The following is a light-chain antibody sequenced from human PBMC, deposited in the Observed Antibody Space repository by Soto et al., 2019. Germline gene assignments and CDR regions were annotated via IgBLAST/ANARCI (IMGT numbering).Light chain of an antibody. J-gene: IGLJ1*01. Sequence: QSVLTQPAYVSGSPGQSITISCTGTSRDVGGYDYVSWYQQHPGKLPRVMIYEASNRPSGVSNRFSGSKSGNTASLSISRLHAEDEADYYCSSYTSSSIYDVYGTGTKVTV. CDR2: EAS. V-gene: IGLV2-14*01. CDR1: SRDVGGYDY. CDR3: SSYTSSSIYDV.